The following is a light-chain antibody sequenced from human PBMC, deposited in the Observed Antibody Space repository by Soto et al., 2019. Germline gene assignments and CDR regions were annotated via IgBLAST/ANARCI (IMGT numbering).Light chain of an antibody. CDR3: QQYSSTPHT. CDR2: GTG. V-gene: IGKV3-20*01. J-gene: IGKJ2*01. Sequence: EIVLTQSPGTLSLSPGQRATLSCRASQSVSSSYLAWYQHKCGQAPRLLMFGTGSRATGIPDRFRGTGSGTDFTPIVNKLEPEDFAVYYCQQYSSTPHTFGQGTKVDIK. CDR1: QSVSSSY.